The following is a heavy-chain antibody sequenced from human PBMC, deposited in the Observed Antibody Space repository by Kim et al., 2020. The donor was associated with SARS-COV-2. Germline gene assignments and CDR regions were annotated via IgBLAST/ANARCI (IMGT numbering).Heavy chain of an antibody. Sequence: GGSLRLSCAASGFTFSNYAMNWVRQAPGKGLEWVAVISGSGGSTYHADSVKGRFTISRDKSKNTLYLQMNSLRAEDTAVYYCAKSPGPHGPRAIDYWGQGTLVTVSS. V-gene: IGHV3-23*01. J-gene: IGHJ4*02. CDR2: ISGSGGST. CDR1: GFTFSNYA. CDR3: AKSPGPHGPRAIDY.